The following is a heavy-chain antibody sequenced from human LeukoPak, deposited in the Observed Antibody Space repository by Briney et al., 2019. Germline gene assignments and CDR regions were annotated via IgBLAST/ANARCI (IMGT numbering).Heavy chain of an antibody. CDR1: GFTFSDHY. Sequence: GGSLRLSCAASGFTFSDHYMSWIRQAPGKGLDWLSYISSRGSSIKYAGSVKGRFTISRDNAQNSLYLHMNSLRADDTAVYYCARRRWGIDAFDRWGQGTMVTVSS. CDR3: ARRRWGIDAFDR. CDR2: ISSRGSSI. V-gene: IGHV3-11*04. J-gene: IGHJ3*01. D-gene: IGHD3-16*01.